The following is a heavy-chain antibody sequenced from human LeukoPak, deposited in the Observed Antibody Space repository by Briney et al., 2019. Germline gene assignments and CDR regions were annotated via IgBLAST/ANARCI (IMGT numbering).Heavy chain of an antibody. J-gene: IGHJ4*02. CDR1: GGSISSGGYY. D-gene: IGHD5-12*01. Sequence: SQTLSLTCTVSGGSISSGGYYWSWIRQPPGKGLEWIGSIYHSGSTYYNPSLKSRVTISVDTSKNQFSLKLSSVTAADTAVYYCARSAGRAERGYSGYDVPLEYDYWGQGTLVTVSS. CDR2: IYHSGST. CDR3: ARSAGRAERGYSGYDVPLEYDY. V-gene: IGHV4-30-2*03.